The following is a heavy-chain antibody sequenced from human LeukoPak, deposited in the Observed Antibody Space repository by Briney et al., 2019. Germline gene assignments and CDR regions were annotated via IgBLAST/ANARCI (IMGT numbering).Heavy chain of an antibody. V-gene: IGHV4-61*08. J-gene: IGHJ6*02. CDR1: GGSISSGDYY. D-gene: IGHD3-10*01. Sequence: SETLSLTCTVSGGSISSGDYYWSWIRQPPGKGLEWIGYIYYSGSTNYNPSLKSRVTISADTSKNQFSLKLSSVTAADTAVYYCARVDPGYYYGMDVWGQGTTVTVSS. CDR3: ARVDPGYYYGMDV. CDR2: IYYSGST.